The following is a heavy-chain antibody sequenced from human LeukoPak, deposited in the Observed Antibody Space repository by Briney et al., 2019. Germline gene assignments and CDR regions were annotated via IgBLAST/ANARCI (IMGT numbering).Heavy chain of an antibody. V-gene: IGHV3-23*01. CDR1: GFTFSSYA. J-gene: IGHJ4*02. D-gene: IGHD3-22*01. CDR2: ISGSGGST. Sequence: GGSLRLSCAASGFTFSSYAMSWVRQAPGKGLAWVSAISGSGGSTYYAVSVKGRFTISRDNSKNTLYLQMNSLRAEDTAVYYCAKDAGRITMIVVGTVFDYWGQGTLVTVSS. CDR3: AKDAGRITMIVVGTVFDY.